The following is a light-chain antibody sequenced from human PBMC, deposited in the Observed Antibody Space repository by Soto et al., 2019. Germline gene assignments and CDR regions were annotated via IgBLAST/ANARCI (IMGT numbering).Light chain of an antibody. CDR2: AAS. CDR1: QGISNY. J-gene: IGKJ3*01. CDR3: QKYNWPPFT. Sequence: DIQMTQSPSSLSASVGDRVTISCRASQGISNYLAWYQQKPGKPPRLLIYAASTLQSGVSFRFTGSGSGTDFTLTISSLQPEDVATYYCQKYNWPPFTVGPGTKVDIK. V-gene: IGKV1-27*01.